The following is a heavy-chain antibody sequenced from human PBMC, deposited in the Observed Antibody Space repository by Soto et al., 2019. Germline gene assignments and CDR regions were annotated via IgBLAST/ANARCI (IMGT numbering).Heavy chain of an antibody. J-gene: IGHJ3*01. CDR3: ARATKAFDF. CDR1: GYTLINHW. CDR2: IYPYDSDT. Sequence: EVQLVQSGAEVRKPGESLKISCKNSGYTLINHWIGWVRQMPGKGLELMGIIYPYDSDTRYSPSFQGQVTISADKSISSVFLHWSSLRASDTAMYYCARATKAFDFWGQGTMVTVSS. V-gene: IGHV5-51*03.